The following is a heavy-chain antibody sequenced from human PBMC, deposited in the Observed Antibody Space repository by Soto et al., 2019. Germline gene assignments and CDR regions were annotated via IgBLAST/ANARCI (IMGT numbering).Heavy chain of an antibody. J-gene: IGHJ4*02. CDR1: GGSISSYY. CDR2: IYYSGST. Sequence: QVQLQESGPGLVKPSETLSLTCTVSGGSISSYYWSWIRQPPGKGLEWIGYIYYSGSTNYNPSLKRRVTISVDTSKNQFSLKLSSVTAADTAVYYCARGRITTSGGVDFDYWGQGTLVTVSS. D-gene: IGHD4-4*01. CDR3: ARGRITTSGGVDFDY. V-gene: IGHV4-59*01.